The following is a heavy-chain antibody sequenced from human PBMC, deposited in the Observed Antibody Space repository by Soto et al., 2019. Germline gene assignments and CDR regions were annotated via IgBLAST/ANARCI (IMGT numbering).Heavy chain of an antibody. V-gene: IGHV3-30-3*01. CDR3: ARDGPFGGRYDPSPFDY. J-gene: IGHJ4*02. D-gene: IGHD1-26*01. CDR2: ISYDGSNK. Sequence: QVQLVESGGGVVQPERSLRLSCAASGFTFSSYAMHWVRQAPGKGLEWVAVISYDGSNKYYADSVKGRFTISRDNSKNTLYLQMNSLRAEDTAVYYCARDGPFGGRYDPSPFDYWGQGTLVTVSS. CDR1: GFTFSSYA.